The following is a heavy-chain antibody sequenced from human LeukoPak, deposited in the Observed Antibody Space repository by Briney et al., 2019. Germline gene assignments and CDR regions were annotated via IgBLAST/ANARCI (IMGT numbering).Heavy chain of an antibody. Sequence: ASVKVSRTGSGYTFTGCNMHWVWQAPGQGLEWMGWINPNSGGTNYAQKFQGRVTMTRDTSISTASMELSRLRSDDTAGYYCARSYYYGSGSYYSSLYFDYWGEGTLVTVSS. V-gene: IGHV1-2*02. J-gene: IGHJ4*02. D-gene: IGHD3-10*01. CDR3: ARSYYYGSGSYYSSLYFDY. CDR1: GYTFTGCN. CDR2: INPNSGGT.